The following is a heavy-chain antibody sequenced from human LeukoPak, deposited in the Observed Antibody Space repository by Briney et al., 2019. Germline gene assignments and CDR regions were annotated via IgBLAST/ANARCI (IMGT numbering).Heavy chain of an antibody. CDR3: AMVRGVDYYMDV. J-gene: IGHJ6*03. CDR1: GGSISSYY. V-gene: IGHV4-59*01. Sequence: SETLSLTCTVSGGSISSYYWSWIRQPPGKGLEWIGYIYYSGSTNYNPSPKSRVTISVDTSKNQFSLKLSSVTAADTAVYYCAMVRGVDYYMDVWGKGTTVTISS. CDR2: IYYSGST. D-gene: IGHD3-10*01.